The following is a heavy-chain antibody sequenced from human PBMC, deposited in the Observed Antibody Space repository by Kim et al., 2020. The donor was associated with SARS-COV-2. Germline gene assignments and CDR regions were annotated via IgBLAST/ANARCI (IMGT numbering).Heavy chain of an antibody. CDR3: ARDHPSYYYDSSGYSSE. Sequence: RKSRVTISVDTSKNQFSLKLSSVTAADTAVYYCARDHPSYYYDSSGYSSEWGQGTLVTVSS. J-gene: IGHJ4*02. V-gene: IGHV4-31*02. D-gene: IGHD3-22*01.